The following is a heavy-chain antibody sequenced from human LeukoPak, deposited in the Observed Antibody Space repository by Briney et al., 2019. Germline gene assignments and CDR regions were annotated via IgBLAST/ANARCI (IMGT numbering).Heavy chain of an antibody. J-gene: IGHJ6*02. CDR3: AVSLVTSYYFYGMDV. V-gene: IGHV1-18*01. CDR2: ISVYNGNT. Sequence: ASVKVSCKTSGYTFTSYGISWVRQAPGPGLEWMGWISVYNGNTNYAQKLQGRVTLTTDTSTNTAYMELRSLRSDDTAVYYCAVSLVTSYYFYGMDVWGQGTTVIVSS. CDR1: GYTFTSYG.